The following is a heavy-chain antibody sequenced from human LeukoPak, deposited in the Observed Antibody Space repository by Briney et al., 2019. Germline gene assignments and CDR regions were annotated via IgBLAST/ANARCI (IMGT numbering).Heavy chain of an antibody. Sequence: PSETLSLTCTVSGGSISSGSYYWSWIRQPAGKGLEWIGRIYTGGSTNYNPSLKSRVTISVDTSKNQFSLKLSSVTAADTAVYYCARDKGGELPSFDYWGQGTLVTVSS. D-gene: IGHD1-26*01. CDR3: ARDKGGELPSFDY. CDR1: GGSISSGSYY. CDR2: IYTGGST. V-gene: IGHV4-61*02. J-gene: IGHJ4*02.